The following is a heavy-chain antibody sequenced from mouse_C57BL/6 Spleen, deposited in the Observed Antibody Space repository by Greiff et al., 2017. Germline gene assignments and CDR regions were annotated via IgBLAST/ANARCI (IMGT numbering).Heavy chain of an antibody. CDR2: IDPSDSYT. D-gene: IGHD1-1*01. V-gene: IGHV1-59*01. CDR3: ASNYGSSLYWYFDV. Sequence: QVQLKQPGAELVRPGTSVKLSCKASGYTFTSYWMHWVKQRPGQGLEWIGVIDPSDSYTNYNQKFKGKATLTVDTSSSTAYMQLSSLTSEDSAVYYCASNYGSSLYWYFDVWGTGTTVTVSS. J-gene: IGHJ1*03. CDR1: GYTFTSYW.